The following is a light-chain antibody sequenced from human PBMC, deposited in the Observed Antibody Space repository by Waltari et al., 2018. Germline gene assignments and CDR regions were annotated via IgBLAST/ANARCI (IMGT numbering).Light chain of an antibody. V-gene: IGLV2-14*01. CDR2: DVS. CDR1: STDVGAYNY. J-gene: IGLJ2*01. Sequence: QSALTQPASVSGSPAQSITISCPGTSTDVGAYNYLSWYQQHPGKAPKLMIYDVSNRPSGVSNRFSGSKSGNTASLTISGLQAEDEADYYCSSYTSSSTLEVFGGGTKLTVL. CDR3: SSYTSSSTLEV.